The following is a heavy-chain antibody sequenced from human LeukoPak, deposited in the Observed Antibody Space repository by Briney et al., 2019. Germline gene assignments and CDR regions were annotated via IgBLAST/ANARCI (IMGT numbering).Heavy chain of an antibody. V-gene: IGHV4-59*12. CDR2: IYYSGST. D-gene: IGHD3-10*01. Sequence: SETLSLTCTVSGGSISSYYWSWIRQPPGKGLEWIGYIYYSGSTNYNPSLKSRVTISVDTSKNQFSLKLSSVTAADTAVYYCARSYYYGSGKIWGYWGQGTLVTVSS. J-gene: IGHJ4*02. CDR3: ARSYYYGSGKIWGY. CDR1: GGSISSYY.